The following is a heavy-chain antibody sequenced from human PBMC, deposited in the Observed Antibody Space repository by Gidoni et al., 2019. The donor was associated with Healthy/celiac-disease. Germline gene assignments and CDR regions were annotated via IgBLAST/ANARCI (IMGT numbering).Heavy chain of an antibody. CDR3: ASSDIVVVPAAMADDY. Sequence: EVQLVESGGGLVKPGGSLRLSCAASGFTFSRYSMNWVRQAPGKGLEWVSSISSSSSYIYYADSVKGRFTISRDNAKNSLYLQMNSLRAEDTAVYYCASSDIVVVPAAMADDYWGQGTLVTVSS. D-gene: IGHD2-2*01. CDR2: ISSSSSYI. V-gene: IGHV3-21*01. CDR1: GFTFSRYS. J-gene: IGHJ4*02.